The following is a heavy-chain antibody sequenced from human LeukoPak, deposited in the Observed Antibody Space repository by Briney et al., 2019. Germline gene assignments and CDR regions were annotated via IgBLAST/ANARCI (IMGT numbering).Heavy chain of an antibody. Sequence: GGSLRLSCAASGFTFSSYAMSWVRQAPGKELEWVSAISGSGGSTYYADSVKGRFTISRDNSKNTLYLQMNSLRAEDTAVYYCAKPRISISMVRGVSDYWGQGTLVTVSS. D-gene: IGHD3-10*01. CDR1: GFTFSSYA. CDR2: ISGSGGST. CDR3: AKPRISISMVRGVSDY. J-gene: IGHJ4*02. V-gene: IGHV3-23*01.